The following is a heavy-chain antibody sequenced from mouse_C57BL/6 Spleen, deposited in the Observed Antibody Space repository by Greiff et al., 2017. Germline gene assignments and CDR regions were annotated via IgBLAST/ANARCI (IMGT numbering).Heavy chain of an antibody. D-gene: IGHD1-1*01. CDR1: GYTFTSYW. V-gene: IGHV1-53*01. CDR2: INPSNGGT. Sequence: QVQLQQPGTELVKPGASVKLSCKASGYTFTSYWMHWVKQRPGQGLEWIGNINPSNGGTNYNEKFKSKATLAVDKSSSTAYMQLISLTSEDSAVYYCARSPYYYGSSYKNAMDYWGQGTSVTVSS. J-gene: IGHJ4*01. CDR3: ARSPYYYGSSYKNAMDY.